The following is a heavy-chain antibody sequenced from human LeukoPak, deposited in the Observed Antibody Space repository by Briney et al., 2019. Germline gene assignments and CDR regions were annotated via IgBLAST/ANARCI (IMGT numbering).Heavy chain of an antibody. CDR2: INPNNGCT. D-gene: IGHD2-15*01. V-gene: IGHV1-2*02. Sequence: ASVKVSCKASGYTFSGYYMHWVRQAPGQGLEWMGWINPNNGCTKYAQKVQGRVTITRDTSISTAYMELSRLRSDDTALYYCARVDCSGGTCYSVKFDYWGQGTLVTVSS. CDR3: ARVDCSGGTCYSVKFDY. CDR1: GYTFSGYY. J-gene: IGHJ4*02.